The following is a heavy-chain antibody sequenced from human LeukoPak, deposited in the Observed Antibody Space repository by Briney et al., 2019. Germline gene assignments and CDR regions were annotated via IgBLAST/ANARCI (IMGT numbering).Heavy chain of an antibody. Sequence: GGSLRLSCAASGFTFTNSWTAWVRQAPGKWLEWVANIKQDGSTRHYVESLKGRFTISRDNPKNSLYLQMSSLRADDTAVYYCAINTDGSLDYWAHGILVTVAS. CDR2: IKQDGSTR. CDR3: AINTDGSLDY. CDR1: GFTFTNSW. J-gene: IGHJ4*01. V-gene: IGHV3-7*01. D-gene: IGHD1-26*01.